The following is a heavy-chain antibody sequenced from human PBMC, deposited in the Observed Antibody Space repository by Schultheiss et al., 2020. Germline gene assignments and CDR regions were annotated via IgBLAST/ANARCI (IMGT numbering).Heavy chain of an antibody. CDR3: AKGRGYSYGPRGWYFDL. CDR1: GFTFSSYW. D-gene: IGHD5-18*01. Sequence: GGSLRLSCAASGFTFSSYWMHWVRQAPGKGLEYVSAISSNGGSTYYADSVKGRFTISRDNSKNTLYLQMNSLRAEDTAVYYCAKGRGYSYGPRGWYFDLWGRGTLVTVSS. V-gene: IGHV3-64*04. J-gene: IGHJ2*01. CDR2: ISSNGGST.